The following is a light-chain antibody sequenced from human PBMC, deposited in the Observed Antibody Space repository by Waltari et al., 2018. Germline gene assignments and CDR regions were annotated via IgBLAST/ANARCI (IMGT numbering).Light chain of an antibody. CDR1: SRHVGGSHR. J-gene: IGLJ2*01. Sequence: QSALTQPPSVSGSPGQSVTISCTASSRHVGGSHRVSWYQQPPGSAPRLILFDVSNRPSGVPDRFSGSKSGNTASLTISGLQTEDEADYYCSSYTDNTVLFGGGTQLTV. CDR3: SSYTDNTVL. CDR2: DVS. V-gene: IGLV2-18*02.